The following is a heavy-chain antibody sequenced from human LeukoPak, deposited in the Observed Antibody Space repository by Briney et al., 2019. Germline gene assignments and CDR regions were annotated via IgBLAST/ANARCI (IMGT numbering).Heavy chain of an antibody. Sequence: PGGCLRLSCAASGFSFSSYSMNWVRQAPGKGRGWVSYISSSSSTIYYADSVKGRFTISRDNAKNSLYLQMNSLRAEDTAVYYGARIMGATPFRWGQGTLVTVSS. D-gene: IGHD1-26*01. V-gene: IGHV3-48*01. J-gene: IGHJ4*02. CDR2: ISSSSSTI. CDR3: ARIMGATPFR. CDR1: GFSFSSYS.